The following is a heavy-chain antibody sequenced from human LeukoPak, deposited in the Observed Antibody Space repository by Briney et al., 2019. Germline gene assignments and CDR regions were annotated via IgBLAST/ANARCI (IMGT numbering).Heavy chain of an antibody. CDR2: ISSSGSTI. J-gene: IGHJ4*02. D-gene: IGHD1-26*01. V-gene: IGHV3-11*04. CDR1: GFTFSDYY. CDR3: ATQNGGSSGSYLRDIERDY. Sequence: GGSLRLSCAASGFTFSDYYMSWIRQAPGKGLEWVSYISSSGSTIYYADSVKGRFTISRDNAKNSLYLQMNSLRAEDTAVYYCATQNGGSSGSYLRDIERDYWGQGTLVTVSS.